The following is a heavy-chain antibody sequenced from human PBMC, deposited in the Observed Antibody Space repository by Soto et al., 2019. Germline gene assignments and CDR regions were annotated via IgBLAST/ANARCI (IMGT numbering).Heavy chain of an antibody. Sequence: EVQLLESGGGLVQPGGSLRLSCAASGFSFSTYAMTWVRQAPGKGLEWVSDISAGGGSTNYADSVKGRFTISRDNSKNTLYLQMNRLAGEDTAPYYCAKRPQGWVDVWGKGTTVIVSS. CDR2: ISAGGGST. CDR3: AKRPQGWVDV. CDR1: GFSFSTYA. J-gene: IGHJ6*04. D-gene: IGHD6-19*01. V-gene: IGHV3-23*01.